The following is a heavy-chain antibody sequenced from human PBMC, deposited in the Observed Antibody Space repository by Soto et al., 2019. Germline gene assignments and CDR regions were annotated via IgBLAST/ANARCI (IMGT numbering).Heavy chain of an antibody. J-gene: IGHJ6*02. Sequence: QVQLVQSGAEVKKPGSSVKVSCKASGGTFSSYAISWVRQAPGQGLEWMGGIIPIFGTANYAQKFQGRVTITADESTSTAYMELSSLRSEDTAVNYCARNPMTTVTTIYYYGMDVWGQGTTVTVSS. CDR2: IIPIFGTA. CDR1: GGTFSSYA. D-gene: IGHD4-17*01. CDR3: ARNPMTTVTTIYYYGMDV. V-gene: IGHV1-69*12.